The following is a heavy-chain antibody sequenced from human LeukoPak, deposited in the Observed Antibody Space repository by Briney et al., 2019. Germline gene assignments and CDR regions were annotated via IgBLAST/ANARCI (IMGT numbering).Heavy chain of an antibody. Sequence: SETLSLTCTVSGGSISSSYWSWVRQPPGKGLEWIGYIDNSGSTNYNPSLKSRVTISLDTPKSQFSLKLSSVTAADTAVYYCARAPLFSGGSGWSIYYFYAMDVWGQGTTVTVSS. V-gene: IGHV4-59*01. CDR1: GGSISSSY. J-gene: IGHJ6*02. CDR2: IDNSGST. CDR3: ARAPLFSGGSGWSIYYFYAMDV. D-gene: IGHD6-19*01.